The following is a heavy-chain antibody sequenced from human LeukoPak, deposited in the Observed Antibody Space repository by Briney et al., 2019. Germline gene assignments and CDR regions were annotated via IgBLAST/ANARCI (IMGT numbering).Heavy chain of an antibody. V-gene: IGHV4-59*01. Sequence: SETLSLTCSVSGDSISTYHWNWIRKPPGKGLEWIGYMQSTENRNYNPSLKSRDSKSVETSKNRIVLNLSSVTAADTAVYYCARDKRHSYGRYFDHWGQGLLVTVSS. D-gene: IGHD5-18*01. CDR3: ARDKRHSYGRYFDH. CDR2: MQSTENR. J-gene: IGHJ4*02. CDR1: GDSISTYH.